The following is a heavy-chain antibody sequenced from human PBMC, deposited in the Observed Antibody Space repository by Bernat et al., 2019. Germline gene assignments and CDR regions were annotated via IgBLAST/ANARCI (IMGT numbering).Heavy chain of an antibody. CDR2: IYYSGST. CDR1: GGSISSSSYY. V-gene: IGHV4-39*01. Sequence: QLQLQESGPGLVEPSETLSLTCTVSGGSISSSSYYWGWIRQPPGKGLEWIGSIYYSGSTYYNPSLKSRVTISVDTSKNQFSLKLSSVTAADTAVYYCARLEYYDFWSGPGYFDYWGQGTLVTVSS. D-gene: IGHD3-3*01. J-gene: IGHJ4*02. CDR3: ARLEYYDFWSGPGYFDY.